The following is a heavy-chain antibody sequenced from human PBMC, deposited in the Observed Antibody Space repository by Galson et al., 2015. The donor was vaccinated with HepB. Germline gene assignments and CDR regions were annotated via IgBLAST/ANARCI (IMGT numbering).Heavy chain of an antibody. J-gene: IGHJ4*02. Sequence: SLRLSCAASGFTFDDYAMHWVRQAPGKGLEWVSGLSWNSGKRGYADSVKGRFTISRDNAKKSLYLQMNSLRAEDTALYYCAKGTYSSSWYYFDYWGQGTLVTVSS. CDR2: LSWNSGKR. CDR1: GFTFDDYA. V-gene: IGHV3-9*01. CDR3: AKGTYSSSWYYFDY. D-gene: IGHD6-13*01.